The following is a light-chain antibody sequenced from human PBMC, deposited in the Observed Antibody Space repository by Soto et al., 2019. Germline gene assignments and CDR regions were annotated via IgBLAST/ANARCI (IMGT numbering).Light chain of an antibody. CDR2: EVT. Sequence: QSALTQPASVSGSPGQSITVSCTGTSSDVGGYNYVSWYQQHPGKAPKLMIYEVTYRPSGVSNRFSGSRSGDTASLTISGLQPEDEADYYCSSYTSSSLVVFGGGTQLTVL. CDR3: SSYTSSSLVV. V-gene: IGLV2-14*01. CDR1: SSDVGGYNY. J-gene: IGLJ7*01.